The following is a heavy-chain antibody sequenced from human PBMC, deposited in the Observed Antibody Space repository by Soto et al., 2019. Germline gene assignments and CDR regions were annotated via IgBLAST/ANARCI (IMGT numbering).Heavy chain of an antibody. CDR3: AREGITKLDP. J-gene: IGHJ5*02. D-gene: IGHD3-3*01. Sequence: GGSLRLSCAASGFTFSSYSMNLVRQAPGKGLEWVSSISSSSSYIYYADSVKGRFTISRDNAKNSLYLQMNSLRAEDTAVYYCAREGITKLDPWGQGTLVTVSS. V-gene: IGHV3-21*01. CDR1: GFTFSSYS. CDR2: ISSSSSYI.